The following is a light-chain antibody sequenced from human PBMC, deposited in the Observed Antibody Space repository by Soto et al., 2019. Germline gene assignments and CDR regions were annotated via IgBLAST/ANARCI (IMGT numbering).Light chain of an antibody. J-gene: IGKJ1*01. V-gene: IGKV1-5*01. CDR3: QQYNNYPRT. CDR1: ESIRTW. Sequence: DIQMTQSPSTLSASIGDRVTITCRDSESIRTWLAWYQHKPGKAPKFLIYDASSLESGVPSRFSGSGSGTEFTLTISNLQPDDFETYFCQQYNNYPRTFGQGTKVDIK. CDR2: DAS.